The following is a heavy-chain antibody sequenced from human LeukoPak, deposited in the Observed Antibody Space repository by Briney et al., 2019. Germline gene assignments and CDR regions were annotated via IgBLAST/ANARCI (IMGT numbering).Heavy chain of an antibody. J-gene: IGHJ4*02. CDR1: GYSFTNYW. Sequence: GESLKISCKGSGYSFTNYWISWVRQMPGKGLEWMGKIDPSDSYTNYSPSFQGHVTISADKSISTTYLQWSSLKASDTAMYYCASRYDSMPDWGQGTLVTVSS. CDR2: IDPSDSYT. CDR3: ASRYDSMPD. V-gene: IGHV5-10-1*01. D-gene: IGHD3-3*01.